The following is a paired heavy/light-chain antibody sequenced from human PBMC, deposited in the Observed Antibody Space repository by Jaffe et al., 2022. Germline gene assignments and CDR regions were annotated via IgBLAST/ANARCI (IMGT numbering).Heavy chain of an antibody. CDR1: GFTFSDAW. V-gene: IGHV3-15*01. CDR2: IKSKTDDGTT. Sequence: EVQLVESGGGLVEPGGSLRLSCAASGFTFSDAWMGWVRQAPGKGLEWVGRIKSKTDDGTTDYAAPVKGRFTISRDDSKNTLYLQMNSLKIDDTAVYYCTTYQVAVVLTTTHRGAFDMWGQGTVVTVSS. CDR3: TTYQVAVVLTTTHRGAFDM. J-gene: IGHJ3*02. D-gene: IGHD2-15*01.
Light chain of an antibody. CDR2: WAS. CDR1: QSVLYTSNNKNY. CDR3: QQYYTPQRT. J-gene: IGKJ1*01. V-gene: IGKV4-1*01. Sequence: DIVMTQSPDSLAVSLGERATINCKSSQSVLYTSNNKNYLAWYQQKPGQPPKLLIYWASTRESGVPDRFSGSGSGTDFTLTISSLQAEDVAVYYCQQYYTPQRTFGQGTKVEIK.